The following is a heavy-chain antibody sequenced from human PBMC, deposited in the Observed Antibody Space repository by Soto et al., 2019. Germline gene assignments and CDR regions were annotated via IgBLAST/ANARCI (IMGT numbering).Heavy chain of an antibody. CDR2: IIPIFGTA. J-gene: IGHJ6*02. CDR3: ARSGYSRHYYYYGMDA. D-gene: IGHD5-18*01. V-gene: IGHV1-69*13. CDR1: GGTFSSYA. Sequence: SVKVSCKASGGTFSSYAISWVRQAPGQGLEWMGGIIPIFGTANYAQKFQGRVTITADESTSTAYMELSSLRSEDTAVYYCARSGYSRHYYYYGMDAWGQGTTVTVSS.